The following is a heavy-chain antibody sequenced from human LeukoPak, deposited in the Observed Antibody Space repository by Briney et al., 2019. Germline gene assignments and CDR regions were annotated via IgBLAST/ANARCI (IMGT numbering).Heavy chain of an antibody. CDR2: INHSGST. D-gene: IGHD1-26*01. CDR1: GESLSGYY. V-gene: IGHV4-34*01. CDR3: AGDREIVGALYAFDI. J-gene: IGHJ3*02. Sequence: PSETLSLTCAVNGESLSGYYWSWIRQPPGKGLEWIGEINHSGSTNYNPSLKSRVTISVDASKNQFSLKLSSVTAADTAVYYCAGDREIVGALYAFDIWGQGTMVTVSS.